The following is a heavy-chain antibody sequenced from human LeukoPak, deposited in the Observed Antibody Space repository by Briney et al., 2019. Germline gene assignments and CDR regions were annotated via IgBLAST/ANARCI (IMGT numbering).Heavy chain of an antibody. CDR1: RFSVSSNY. V-gene: IGHV3-53*01. CDR3: VRGQITLTL. CDR2: IYSGGTT. Sequence: GGSLRLSCAASRFSVSSNYMSWVRQAPGKGLEWVSVIYSGGTTYYADSVKGRFTISRDNSKNTLYLQMNSLRAEDTAVYYCVRGQITLTLWGQGTLVTVSS. D-gene: IGHD3-22*01. J-gene: IGHJ4*02.